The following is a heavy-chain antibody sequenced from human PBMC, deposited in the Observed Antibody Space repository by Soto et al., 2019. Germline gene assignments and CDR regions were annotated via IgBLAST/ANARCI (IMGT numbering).Heavy chain of an antibody. D-gene: IGHD2-21*02. CDR2: ISGSGVTT. J-gene: IGHJ4*02. V-gene: IGHV3-23*01. Sequence: LRLSCAASGFTFSAYAMSWVRQAPGKGLEWVSAISGSGVTTYYADSVKGRFTVSRDNSKNTLFLQMNSLRAGDTAVYYCAKDHPSLRALDYWGQGTLVTVSS. CDR1: GFTFSAYA. CDR3: AKDHPSLRALDY.